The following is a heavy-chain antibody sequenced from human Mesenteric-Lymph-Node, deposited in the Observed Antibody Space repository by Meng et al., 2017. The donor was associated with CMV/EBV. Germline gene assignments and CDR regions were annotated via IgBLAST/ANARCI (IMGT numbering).Heavy chain of an antibody. V-gene: IGHV4-59*01. J-gene: IGHJ6*02. Sequence: SETLSLTCTVSGGSISSYYWSWIRQPPGKGLEWIGYIYYSGSTNYNPSLKSRVTISVDTSKNQFSLKLSSVTAADTAVYYCARELEQGDYYYGMDVWGQGTTVTVSS. D-gene: IGHD1/OR15-1a*01. CDR2: IYYSGST. CDR3: ARELEQGDYYYGMDV. CDR1: GGSISSYY.